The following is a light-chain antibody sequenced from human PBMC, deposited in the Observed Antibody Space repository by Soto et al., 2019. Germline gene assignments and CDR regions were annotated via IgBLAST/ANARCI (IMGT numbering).Light chain of an antibody. CDR1: SSNIGAGYD. CDR3: PSYYSGLSAHAV. J-gene: IGLJ7*01. V-gene: IGLV1-40*01. CDR2: GNS. Sequence: QSVLTQPPSVSGAPGQRGTISCTGSSSNIGAGYDVHWYQQLPGTAPKLLIYGNSNRPSGVPDRFSGSKSGTSASLAITGLQAEDEADYYCPSYYSGLSAHAVFGGGTQLTVL.